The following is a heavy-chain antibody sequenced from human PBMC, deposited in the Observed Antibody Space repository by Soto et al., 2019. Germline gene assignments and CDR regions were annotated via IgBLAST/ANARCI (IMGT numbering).Heavy chain of an antibody. D-gene: IGHD6-19*01. CDR2: ISYDGSNK. CDR1: GFTFSSYA. V-gene: IGHV3-30-3*01. J-gene: IGHJ4*02. CDR3: ARALAVAGSGPDY. Sequence: GGFLRLSCTVSGFTFSSYAMHWVRQAPGKGLEWVADISYDGSNKYYADSVKGRFTISRDNSKNTLYLQMNSLRTEDTAVYYCARALAVAGSGPDYWGQGTLVTVSS.